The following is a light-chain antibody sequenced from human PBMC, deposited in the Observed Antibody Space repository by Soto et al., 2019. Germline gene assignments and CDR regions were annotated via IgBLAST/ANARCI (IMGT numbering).Light chain of an antibody. CDR2: EGT. CDR3: CSYAGSSTYV. V-gene: IGLV2-23*01. Sequence: QLVLTQPASVSGSPGQSITISCTGTSSDVGSYTLVSWYQQHPGKAPKLMIYEGTKRPSGVSNRFSGSKSGNTASLTISGLQAEDEADYYCCSYAGSSTYVFGGGTKLTVL. CDR1: SSDVGSYTL. J-gene: IGLJ2*01.